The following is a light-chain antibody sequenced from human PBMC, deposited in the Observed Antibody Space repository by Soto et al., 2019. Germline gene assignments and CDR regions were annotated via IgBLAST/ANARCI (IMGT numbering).Light chain of an antibody. CDR1: SSDIGAYNF. CDR3: TSWTTSTTMI. CDR2: DVN. Sequence: YVLTQPASVSGYPGQSITISCTGTSSDIGAYNFVSWYQQHPGKAPKLMLYDVNIRPSGVSNRFSGSKSGNMASLTISGLQAEDEADYYCTSWTTSTTMIFGGGTKVTVL. V-gene: IGLV2-14*03. J-gene: IGLJ2*01.